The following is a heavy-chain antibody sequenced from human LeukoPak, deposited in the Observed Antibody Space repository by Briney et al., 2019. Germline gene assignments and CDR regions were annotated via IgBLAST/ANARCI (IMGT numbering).Heavy chain of an antibody. D-gene: IGHD3-22*01. CDR2: ISSSSSYI. J-gene: IGHJ3*02. CDR1: GFTFSSYS. Sequence: GGSLRLSCAASGFTFSSYSMNWVRQAPGEGLEWVSSISSSSSYIYYADSVKGRFTISRDNAKNSLYLQMNSPRAEDTAVYYCARERRSVVITTDAFDIWGQGTMVTVSS. V-gene: IGHV3-21*01. CDR3: ARERRSVVITTDAFDI.